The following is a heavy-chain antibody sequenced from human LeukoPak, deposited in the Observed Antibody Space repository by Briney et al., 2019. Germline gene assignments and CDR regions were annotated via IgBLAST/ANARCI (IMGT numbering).Heavy chain of an antibody. CDR2: IYYSGST. Sequence: SETLSLTCAVSGDSINNFYWSWIRQPPGNGLQWMGYIYYSGSTNYNPSLKRLVTISVDTSKNQFSLKLTSVTAAETAVYYCATGVVAAPQNFDYWGQGNLVTVSS. J-gene: IGHJ4*02. CDR1: GDSINNFY. V-gene: IGHV4-59*01. CDR3: ATGVVAAPQNFDY. D-gene: IGHD2-15*01.